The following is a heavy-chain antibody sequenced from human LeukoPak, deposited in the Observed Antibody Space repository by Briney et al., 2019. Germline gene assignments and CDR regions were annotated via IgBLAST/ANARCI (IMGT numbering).Heavy chain of an antibody. V-gene: IGHV1-69*02. D-gene: IGHD6-6*01. CDR1: GGTFSSYT. J-gene: IGHJ6*03. CDR2: IIPILGIA. CDR3: ARGRRPSIAALRDYYYYYMDV. Sequence: LVKVSCKASGGTFSSYTISWVRQAPGQGLEWMGRIIPILGIANYAQKFQGRVTITADKSTSTAYMELSSLRSEDTAVYYCARGRRPSIAALRDYYYYYMDVWGKGTTVTVSS.